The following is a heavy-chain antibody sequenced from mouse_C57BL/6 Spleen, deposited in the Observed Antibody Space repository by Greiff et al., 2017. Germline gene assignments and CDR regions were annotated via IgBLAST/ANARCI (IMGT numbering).Heavy chain of an antibody. V-gene: IGHV1-22*01. CDR1: GYTFTDYN. D-gene: IGHD2-4*01. CDR3: ARGGLRRYWYFDV. J-gene: IGHJ1*03. CDR2: INPNNGGT. Sequence: EVQLVESGPELVKPGASVKMSCKASGYTFTDYNMHWVKQSHGKSLEWIGYINPNNGGTSYNQKFKGKDTLTVNKSSSTAYMELRSLTSEDSAVYYCARGGLRRYWYFDVWGTGTTVTVSS.